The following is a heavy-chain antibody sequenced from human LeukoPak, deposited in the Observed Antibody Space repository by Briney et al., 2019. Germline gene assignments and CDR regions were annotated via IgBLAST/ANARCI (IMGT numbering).Heavy chain of an antibody. V-gene: IGHV4-59*11. Sequence: SETLSLTCTVSGGSISSHYWSRIRQPPGKELEWIGFISYAGSTNYNPSLKSRVTISVDTSKNQFSLKLTSVTAADTAVYYCARDGMFYYGTDSYYTGGWFDPWGQGTLVTVSS. CDR1: GGSISSHY. CDR2: ISYAGST. CDR3: ARDGMFYYGTDSYYTGGWFDP. D-gene: IGHD3-10*01. J-gene: IGHJ5*02.